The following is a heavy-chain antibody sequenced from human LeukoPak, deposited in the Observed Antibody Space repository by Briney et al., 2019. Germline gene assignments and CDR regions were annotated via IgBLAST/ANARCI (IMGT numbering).Heavy chain of an antibody. CDR1: GFTFSTYA. CDR3: AKAGYSSGQDFDY. V-gene: IGHV3-30*02. J-gene: IGHJ4*02. CDR2: IRYDGTNK. Sequence: GGSLRLSCAASGFTFSTYAMSWVRQAPGKGLEWVAFIRYDGTNKYYADSVKGRFTISRDNSKNSLYLLMNSLRAEDTAVYYCAKAGYSSGQDFDYWGQGTLVTVSS. D-gene: IGHD6-19*01.